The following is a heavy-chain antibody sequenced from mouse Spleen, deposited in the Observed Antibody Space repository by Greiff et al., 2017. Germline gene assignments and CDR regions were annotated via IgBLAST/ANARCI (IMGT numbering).Heavy chain of an antibody. CDR3: AIEPPLDY. J-gene: IGHJ2*01. CDR1: GYTFTSYW. V-gene: IGHV1-69*01. CDR2: IDPSDSDT. Sequence: VQLQQSGAELVMPGASVKLSCKASGYTFTSYWMHWVKQRPGQGLEWIGEIDPSDSDTNYNQKFKGKATLTVDKSSSTAYMQLSSLTSEDSAVYYCAIEPPLDYWGQGTTLTVSS. D-gene: IGHD6-1*01.